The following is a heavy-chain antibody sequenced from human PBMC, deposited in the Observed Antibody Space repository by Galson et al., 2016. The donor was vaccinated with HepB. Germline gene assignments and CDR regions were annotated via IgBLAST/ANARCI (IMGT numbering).Heavy chain of an antibody. CDR1: GGSISSGGYY. J-gene: IGHJ5*02. V-gene: IGHV4-31*03. CDR2: IYYSGSS. CDR3: ARDSRIAVPDYNWFDP. D-gene: IGHD6-19*01. Sequence: TLSLTCTVSGGSISSGGYYWNWIRQHPGKGLEWIGNIYYSGSSHYNTSLKSRATISVDTSKNQFSLKLSSVTAADTAVYFCARDSRIAVPDYNWFDPWGQGTLVTVSS.